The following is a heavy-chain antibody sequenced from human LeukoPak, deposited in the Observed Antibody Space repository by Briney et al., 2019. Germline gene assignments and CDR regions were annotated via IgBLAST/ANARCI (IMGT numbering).Heavy chain of an antibody. V-gene: IGHV3-23*01. CDR3: AKVVPELEYAFDI. J-gene: IGHJ3*02. CDR1: GFTFSSYA. D-gene: IGHD1-7*01. CDR2: ISGSGGGT. Sequence: GGSLRLSCAASGFTFSSYAMSWVRQAPGKGLEWVSAISGSGGGTYYADSVKGRFTISRDNSKNTLYLQMNSLRAEDAAVYYCAKVVPELEYAFDIWGQGTMVTVSS.